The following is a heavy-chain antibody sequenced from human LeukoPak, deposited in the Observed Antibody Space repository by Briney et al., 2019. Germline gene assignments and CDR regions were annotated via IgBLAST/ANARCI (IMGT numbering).Heavy chain of an antibody. J-gene: IGHJ4*02. D-gene: IGHD4-17*01. CDR3: ARDLHGNYVSDYFDY. CDR1: GDSISSGDYH. Sequence: TLSPTFPVSGDSISSGDYHWGWIRQPAGKGLGWIGRISSSGSTNYNPSLKSRVTISVDTSKNQFSLKLSSVTAADTAVYYCARDLHGNYVSDYFDYWGQGTLVTVSS. V-gene: IGHV4-61*02. CDR2: ISSSGST.